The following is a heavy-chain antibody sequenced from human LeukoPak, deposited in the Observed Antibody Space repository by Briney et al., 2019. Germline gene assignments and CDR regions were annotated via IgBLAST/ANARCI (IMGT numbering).Heavy chain of an antibody. CDR3: ARAGWRYYFDY. CDR2: ISAYNGNT. V-gene: IGHV1-18*01. CDR1: VYTFTSYG. D-gene: IGHD2-15*01. J-gene: IGHJ4*02. Sequence: ASVKVSCKASVYTFTSYGFSWVRQAPGQGLGWMGWISAYNGNTNYAQKLRGRVIMTTDTSTSTAYMELRSLRSDDTAVYYCARAGWRYYFDYWGQGTLVTVSS.